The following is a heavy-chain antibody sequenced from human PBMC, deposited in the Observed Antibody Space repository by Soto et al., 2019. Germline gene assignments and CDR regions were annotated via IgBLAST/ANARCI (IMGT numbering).Heavy chain of an antibody. V-gene: IGHV1-69*05. D-gene: IGHD3-10*01. Sequence: GASVKVSCKGSGGTFSSYAISWVRQAPGQGLEWVGGIIPLFGTATYAQKFQGRVTITTDESTSTAHMELSSLTSEDTAVYHCARGVYYYGSGHPNYYYYGLDVWGQGTTVTVSS. CDR3: ARGVYYYGSGHPNYYYYGLDV. CDR1: GGTFSSYA. CDR2: IIPLFGTA. J-gene: IGHJ6*02.